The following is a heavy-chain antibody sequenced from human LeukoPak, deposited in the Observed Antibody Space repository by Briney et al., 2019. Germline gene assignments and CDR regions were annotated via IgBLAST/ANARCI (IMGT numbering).Heavy chain of an antibody. CDR2: INHSGST. J-gene: IGHJ4*02. CDR1: GGSFSGYY. Sequence: SGTLSLTCAVYGGSFSGYYWSWIRQPPGKGLEWIGEINHSGSTNYNPSLKSRVTISVDTSKNQFSLKLSSVTAADTAVYYCARGLGYSGSYYCDYWGQGTLVTVSS. D-gene: IGHD1-26*01. V-gene: IGHV4-34*01. CDR3: ARGLGYSGSYYCDY.